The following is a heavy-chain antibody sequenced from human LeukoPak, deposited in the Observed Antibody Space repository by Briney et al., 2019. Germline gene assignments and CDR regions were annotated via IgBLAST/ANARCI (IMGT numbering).Heavy chain of an antibody. CDR2: INHSGST. Sequence: PSETLSLTCAVYGGSFSGYYWSWIRQPPGKGLEWIGEINHSGSTNYNPSLKSRVTISVDTSKNQFSLKLSSVTAADTAVYYCARGQRRGYSYGYRISFDCWGQGTLVTVSS. CDR1: GGSFSGYY. V-gene: IGHV4-34*01. J-gene: IGHJ4*02. CDR3: ARGQRRGYSYGYRISFDC. D-gene: IGHD5-18*01.